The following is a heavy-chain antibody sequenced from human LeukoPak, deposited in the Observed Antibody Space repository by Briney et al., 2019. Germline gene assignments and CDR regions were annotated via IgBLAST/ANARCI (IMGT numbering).Heavy chain of an antibody. J-gene: IGHJ4*02. V-gene: IGHV3-23*01. CDR1: GFTFSKYA. D-gene: IGHD6-19*01. CDR3: AKGGGYSSGWYYLDY. CDR2: ISGGGGNI. Sequence: GGSLSLSCAASGFTFSKYAMSWVRQVPGKGLEWVSGISGGGGNIYYAGSVQGRFTVSRDNSESTLYLQMNSLRAEDTAVYYCAKGGGYSSGWYYLDYWGQGTLVTVSS.